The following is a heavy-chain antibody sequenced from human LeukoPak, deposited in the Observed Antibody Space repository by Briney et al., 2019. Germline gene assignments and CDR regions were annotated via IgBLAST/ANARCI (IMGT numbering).Heavy chain of an antibody. J-gene: IGHJ5*02. D-gene: IGHD6-13*01. Sequence: NPSQTLSLTCTVSGGSISSGDYYWSWIRQPPGKGLEWIGYIYYSGSTNYNPSLKSRVTISVDTSKNQFSLKLSSVTAADTAVYYCASLLAAAGGSRGWCAPWGQGTRVTVPS. CDR1: GGSISSGDYY. V-gene: IGHV4-61*08. CDR2: IYYSGST. CDR3: ASLLAAAGGSRGWCAP.